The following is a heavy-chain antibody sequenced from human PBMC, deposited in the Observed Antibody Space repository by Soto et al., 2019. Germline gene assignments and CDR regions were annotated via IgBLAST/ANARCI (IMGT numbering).Heavy chain of an antibody. V-gene: IGHV1-3*01. J-gene: IGHJ6*02. CDR3: ARLVPARPYYGMDV. Sequence: ASVNVSCKASGYTFSTYAIYWVRQAPGQRLQWMGWINAGNGNTEYSQSFQGRVTITRDTSASTAYVELSSLRCEDTAVYYCARLVPARPYYGMDVWGQGTTVTVSS. D-gene: IGHD6-25*01. CDR1: GYTFSTYA. CDR2: INAGNGNT.